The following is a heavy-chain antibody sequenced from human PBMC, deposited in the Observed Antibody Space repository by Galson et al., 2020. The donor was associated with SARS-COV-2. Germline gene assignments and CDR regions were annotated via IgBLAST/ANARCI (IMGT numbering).Heavy chain of an antibody. CDR1: AGSISSYY. Sequence: SETLSLTCTVSAGSISSYYWSRIRQPPGKGLEWIGYIYYSGSTNYNPSLKSRVTISVDTSKNQFSLKLRSVTAADTDVYYCARAAHTYYDFWSGYCNAPHFDYGGQGTLVSVSS. V-gene: IGHV4-59*01. CDR2: IYYSGST. J-gene: IGHJ4*02. CDR3: ARAAHTYYDFWSGYCNAPHFDY. D-gene: IGHD3-3*01.